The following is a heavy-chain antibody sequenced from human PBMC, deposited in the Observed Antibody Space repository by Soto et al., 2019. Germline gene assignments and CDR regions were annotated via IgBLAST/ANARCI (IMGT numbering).Heavy chain of an antibody. CDR3: ARVRGTMVRGDVFDI. CDR2: INHSGST. V-gene: IGHV4-34*01. D-gene: IGHD3-10*01. J-gene: IGHJ3*02. Sequence: SETLSLTCAVYGGSFSGYYWSWIRQPPGKGLEWIGEINHSGSTNYNPSLKSRVTISVDTSKNQFSLKLSSVTAADTAVYYCARVRGTMVRGDVFDIWGQGTMVTVSS. CDR1: GGSFSGYY.